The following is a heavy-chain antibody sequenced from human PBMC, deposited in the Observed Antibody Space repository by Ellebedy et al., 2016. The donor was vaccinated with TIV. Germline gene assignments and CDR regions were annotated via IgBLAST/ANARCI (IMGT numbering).Heavy chain of an antibody. J-gene: IGHJ4*02. Sequence: GESLKISCAASGFTFSSYWMTWVRQAPGKGLEWVASIKQDGSEKYYVDSVKGRFTISRDNAKNSLYLQMNSLRAEDTAVYYCARGYSGYDWVFDYWGQGTLVTVSS. V-gene: IGHV3-7*04. CDR2: IKQDGSEK. D-gene: IGHD5-12*01. CDR3: ARGYSGYDWVFDY. CDR1: GFTFSSYW.